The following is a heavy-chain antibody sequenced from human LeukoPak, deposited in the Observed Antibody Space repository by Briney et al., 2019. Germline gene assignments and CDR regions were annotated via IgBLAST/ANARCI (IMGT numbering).Heavy chain of an antibody. V-gene: IGHV4-59*01. D-gene: IGHD5-18*01. CDR1: GGSISSYY. CDR3: ARDRDSYGRTRFDP. CDR2: IYYSGST. J-gene: IGHJ5*02. Sequence: SETLSLTCTVSGGSISSYYWSWIRQPPGKGLEWIGYIYYSGSTNYNPSLKSRVTISVDTSKNQFSLKLSSVTAADTAVYYCARDRDSYGRTRFDPWGQGTLVTVSS.